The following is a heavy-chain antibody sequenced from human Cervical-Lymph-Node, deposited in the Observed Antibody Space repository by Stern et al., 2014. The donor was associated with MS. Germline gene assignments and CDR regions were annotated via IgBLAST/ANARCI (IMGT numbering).Heavy chain of an antibody. CDR3: ARDVSSSPDAFDT. CDR2: TYHRSRWYY. V-gene: IGHV6-1*01. J-gene: IGHJ3*02. D-gene: IGHD6-6*01. Sequence: VQLQQSGPGLVKPSQTLSLTCAISGDSVSSNRATWSWIRQSPSRGLEGLGRTYHRSRWYYDYAISVKSRVNISPDTSNNQFSLRLDSVTPEDTAVYYCARDVSSSPDAFDTWGLGTMVIVSS. CDR1: GDSVSSNRAT.